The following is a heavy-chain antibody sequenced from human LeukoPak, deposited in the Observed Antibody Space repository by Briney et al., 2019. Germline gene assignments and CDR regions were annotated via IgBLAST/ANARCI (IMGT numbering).Heavy chain of an antibody. CDR1: GFTFSSYA. D-gene: IGHD3-3*01. J-gene: IGHJ4*02. CDR3: AKGYYDFWSGYNPPALLGY. V-gene: IGHV3-23*01. Sequence: GGSLRLSCAASGFTFSSYAMSWVRQAPGKGLEWVSAISGSGGSTYYADSVKGRFTISRDNSKNTLYLQMNSLRAEDTAVYYCAKGYYDFWSGYNPPALLGYWGQGTLVTVSS. CDR2: ISGSGGST.